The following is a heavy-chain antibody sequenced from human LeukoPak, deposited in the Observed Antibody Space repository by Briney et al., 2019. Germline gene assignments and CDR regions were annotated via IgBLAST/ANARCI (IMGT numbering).Heavy chain of an antibody. Sequence: GGSLRPSCAGSGFSFDDHGMSWVRQAPGKGLEWVSGINWSGSSIGYADSVKGRFTISRDNAKNSLYLQMNSLRAEDTAVYYCVRDHHRRLYDNQARDTFDIWGQGTMVTVSS. CDR2: INWSGSSI. D-gene: IGHD3-22*01. CDR1: GFSFDDHG. CDR3: VRDHHRRLYDNQARDTFDI. V-gene: IGHV3-20*04. J-gene: IGHJ3*02.